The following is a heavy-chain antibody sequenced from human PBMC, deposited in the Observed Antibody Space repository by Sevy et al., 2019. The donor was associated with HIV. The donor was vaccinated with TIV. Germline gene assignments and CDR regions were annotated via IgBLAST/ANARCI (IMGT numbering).Heavy chain of an antibody. CDR2: ISSSSSYI. CDR3: AMCGDLTGTSDY. CDR1: GFTFSSYS. D-gene: IGHD1-7*01. Sequence: GGSLRLSCAASGFTFSSYSMNWVRQAPGKGLEWVSSISSSSSYIYYADSVKGRFTISRDNAKNSLYLQMNSLRAEDTAVYYCAMCGDLTGTSDYWGQGTLVTVSS. V-gene: IGHV3-21*01. J-gene: IGHJ4*02.